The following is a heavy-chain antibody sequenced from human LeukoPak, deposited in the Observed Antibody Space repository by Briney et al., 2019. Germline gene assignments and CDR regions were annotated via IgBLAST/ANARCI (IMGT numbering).Heavy chain of an antibody. Sequence: GASVKVSCKASGYTFTGYYMHWVRQAPGQGLEWMGWINPNSGGTNYAQKFQGRVTMTRDTSISTAYMELSRLRSDDTAVYYCARDGLYRSGGSCYPGWFDPWGQGTLVTVSS. V-gene: IGHV1-2*02. D-gene: IGHD2-15*01. CDR1: GYTFTGYY. CDR3: ARDGLYRSGGSCYPGWFDP. J-gene: IGHJ5*02. CDR2: INPNSGGT.